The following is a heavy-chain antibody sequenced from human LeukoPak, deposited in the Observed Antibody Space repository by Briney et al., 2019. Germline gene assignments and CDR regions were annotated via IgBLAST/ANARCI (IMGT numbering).Heavy chain of an antibody. CDR2: INADGSTS. Sequence: GGSLRLSCAASGFTFGNSWVRWVRHAPGKGVVGVSLINADGSTSTYADSVKGRFTISRDNARNTLSLQMNSLTIEDTAVYYCVVVVEPPDSDGFDVWGQGTMITVSS. V-gene: IGHV3-74*01. D-gene: IGHD1-14*01. CDR1: GFTFGNSW. CDR3: VVVVEPPDSDGFDV. J-gene: IGHJ3*01.